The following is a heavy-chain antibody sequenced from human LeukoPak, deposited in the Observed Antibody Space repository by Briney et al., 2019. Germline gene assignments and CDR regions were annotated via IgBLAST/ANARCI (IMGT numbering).Heavy chain of an antibody. CDR1: GGSISSGGYY. D-gene: IGHD3-16*01. CDR3: ARGRFLPLYFDY. J-gene: IGHJ4*02. V-gene: IGHV4-30-2*01. CDR2: IYHSGST. Sequence: PSETLSLTCSVSGGSISSGGYYWSWIRQPPGKGLEWIGYIYHSGSTYYNPSLKSRVTISVDTSKNQFSLKLSSVTAADTAVYYCARGRFLPLYFDYWGQGTLVTVSS.